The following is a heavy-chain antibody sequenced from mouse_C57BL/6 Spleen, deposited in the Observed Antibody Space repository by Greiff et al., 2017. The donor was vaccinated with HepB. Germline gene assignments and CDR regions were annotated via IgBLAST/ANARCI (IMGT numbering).Heavy chain of an antibody. D-gene: IGHD2-3*01. J-gene: IGHJ4*01. CDR2: ISYDGSN. CDR1: GYSITSGYY. Sequence: EVQLQESGPGLVKPSQSLSLTCSVTGYSITSGYYWNWIRQFPGNKLEWMGYISYDGSNNYNPSLKNRISITRDTSKNQFFLKLNSVTTEDTATYYCASGSYDGYPYYAMDYWGQGTSVTVSS. V-gene: IGHV3-6*01. CDR3: ASGSYDGYPYYAMDY.